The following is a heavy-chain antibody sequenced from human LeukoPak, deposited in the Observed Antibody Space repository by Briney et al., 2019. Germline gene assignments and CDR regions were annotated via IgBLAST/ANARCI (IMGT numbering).Heavy chain of an antibody. D-gene: IGHD6-13*01. J-gene: IGHJ4*02. CDR1: GGSFSGYY. CDR2: INHSGST. V-gene: IGHV4-34*01. Sequence: SGTLSLTCAVYGGSFSGYYWSWIRQPPGKGLEWIGEINHSGSTNYNPSLKSRVTISVDTSKNQFSLKLSSVTAADTAVYYCARGRSYSSSWYADFDYWGQGTLVTVSS. CDR3: ARGRSYSSSWYADFDY.